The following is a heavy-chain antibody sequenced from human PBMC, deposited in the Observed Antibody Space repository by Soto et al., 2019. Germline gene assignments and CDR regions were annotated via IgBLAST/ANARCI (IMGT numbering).Heavy chain of an antibody. CDR1: GGSFSGYY. CDR2: INHSGST. V-gene: IGHV4-34*01. Sequence: QVQLQQWGAGLLKPSETLSLTCAVYGGSFSGYYWSWIRQPPGKGLEWIGEINHSGSTNYNPSLKSRVTISVDTSKNQFSLKLSSVTAADTAVYYRARVAYYGMDVWGQGTTVTVSS. CDR3: ARVAYYGMDV. J-gene: IGHJ6*02.